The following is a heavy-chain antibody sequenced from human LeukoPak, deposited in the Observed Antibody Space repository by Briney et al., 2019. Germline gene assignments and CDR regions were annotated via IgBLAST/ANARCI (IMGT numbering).Heavy chain of an antibody. V-gene: IGHV3-49*03. CDR1: GFTFTNYA. D-gene: IGHD2-21*02. J-gene: IGHJ3*02. Sequence: PGGSLRLSCAASGFTFTNYAMSWFRQAPGKGLEWVGFIRSKAYGGTTEYAASVKGRFTISRDDSKSIAYLQMNSLKTEDTAVYYCEVVTAGSAFDIWGQGTMVTVSS. CDR2: IRSKAYGGTT. CDR3: EVVTAGSAFDI.